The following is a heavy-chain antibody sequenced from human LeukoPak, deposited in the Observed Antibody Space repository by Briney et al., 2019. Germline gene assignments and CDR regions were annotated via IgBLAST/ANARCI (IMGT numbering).Heavy chain of an antibody. CDR2: IYYSGSS. V-gene: IGHV4-31*03. J-gene: IGHJ5*02. D-gene: IGHD3-10*01. CDR1: GGSITSGGYY. CDR3: AGKDGS. Sequence: SETLSLTCTVSGGSITSGGYYWSWIRQHPGKGLEWIGYIYYSGSSYYNPSLKSRVNISMDMYKNQFSLELNAVYAGEKGVYCWAGKDGSWGPGTLVTVSS.